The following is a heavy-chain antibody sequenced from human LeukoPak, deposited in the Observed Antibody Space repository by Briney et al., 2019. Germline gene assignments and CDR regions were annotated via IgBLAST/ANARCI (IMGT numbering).Heavy chain of an antibody. CDR2: INHSGRN. CDR3: ARGPGSSSWGGY. V-gene: IGHV4-34*01. CDR1: GGSFSGYY. D-gene: IGHD6-13*01. Sequence: SETLSLTCAVYGGSFSGYYWSWLRQPPGKGLEWIGEINHSGRNNYNTFLKRRVTISVDTSKNQFSLKLSSATAADTAVYYCARGPGSSSWGGYWGQGTLVTVSS. J-gene: IGHJ4*02.